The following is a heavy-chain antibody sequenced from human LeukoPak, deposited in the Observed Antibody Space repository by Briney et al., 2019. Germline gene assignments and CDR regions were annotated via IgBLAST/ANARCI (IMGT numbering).Heavy chain of an antibody. CDR2: INYSGST. D-gene: IGHD3-10*01. J-gene: IGHJ4*02. Sequence: SETLSLTCTVSGGSISSTTYFWSWLRQPPGKGLEWIASINYSGSTYYNPSLNSRVTISVDTSENQFSLKLSSVTAADTAVYYCARYVVYGSGKYYFDYWGQGTLVTVSS. CDR3: ARYVVYGSGKYYFDY. V-gene: IGHV4-39*01. CDR1: GGSISSTTYF.